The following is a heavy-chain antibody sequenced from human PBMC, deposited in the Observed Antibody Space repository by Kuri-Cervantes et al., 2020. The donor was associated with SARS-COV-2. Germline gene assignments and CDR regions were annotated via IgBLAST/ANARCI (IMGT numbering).Heavy chain of an antibody. J-gene: IGHJ2*01. D-gene: IGHD4-11*01. Sequence: ASVKVSCKASGYTFTSYGISWVRQAPGQGLEWMGWISAYNGNTNYAQKLQGRVTMTTDTSISTAYMELSSLRSEDTAVYYCARALYSSYVYFDLWGRGTLVTVSS. CDR1: GYTFTSYG. CDR2: ISAYNGNT. V-gene: IGHV1-18*01. CDR3: ARALYSSYVYFDL.